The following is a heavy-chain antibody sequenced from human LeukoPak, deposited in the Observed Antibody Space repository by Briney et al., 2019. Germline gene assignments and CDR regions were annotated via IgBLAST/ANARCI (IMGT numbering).Heavy chain of an antibody. Sequence: SVKVSCKASGGTSSRYVISWVRQAPGQGLEWMGGIIPVSGTPTNAQKFQGRVTITADESTNIEYMELSSLRAEDTAVYYCASPTDYDFWSGYLYWGQGTLVTVSS. J-gene: IGHJ4*02. CDR1: GGTSSRYV. CDR2: IIPVSGTP. CDR3: ASPTDYDFWSGYLY. V-gene: IGHV1-69*13. D-gene: IGHD3-3*01.